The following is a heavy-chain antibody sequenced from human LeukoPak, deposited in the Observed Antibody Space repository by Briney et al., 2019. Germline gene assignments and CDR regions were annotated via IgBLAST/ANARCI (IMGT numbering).Heavy chain of an antibody. CDR1: GGTFSSYA. Sequence: SVKVSCKASGGTFSSYAISWVRQAPGQGLEWMGGIIPIFGTANYAQKFQGRVTMTRDTSTSTVYMELTSLRSADTAVYYCARDGLYCTNGVCSSDIWGQGTLVTVSS. J-gene: IGHJ3*02. V-gene: IGHV1-69*05. CDR2: IIPIFGTA. D-gene: IGHD2-8*01. CDR3: ARDGLYCTNGVCSSDI.